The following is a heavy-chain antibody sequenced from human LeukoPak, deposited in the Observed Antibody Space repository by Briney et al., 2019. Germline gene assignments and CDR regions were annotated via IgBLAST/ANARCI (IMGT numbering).Heavy chain of an antibody. CDR1: GGSFSGYY. Sequence: PSETLSLTCAVYGGSFSGYYWSWIRQPPGKGLEWIGEINHSGSTNYNPSLKSRVTISVDTSKNQFSLKLSSVTAADTAVYYCARRNVLRYFDWLLSAPGPGWFDPWGQGTLVTVSS. V-gene: IGHV4-34*01. D-gene: IGHD3-9*01. CDR2: INHSGST. J-gene: IGHJ5*02. CDR3: ARRNVLRYFDWLLSAPGPGWFDP.